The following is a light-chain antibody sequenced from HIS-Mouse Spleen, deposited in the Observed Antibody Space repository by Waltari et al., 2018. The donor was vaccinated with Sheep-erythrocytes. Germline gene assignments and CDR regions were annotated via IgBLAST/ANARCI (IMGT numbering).Light chain of an antibody. J-gene: IGLJ3*02. V-gene: IGLV2-23*01. CDR1: SSDGGCSNL. CDR2: EGS. Sequence: QSALTQPASVSGSPGQSITISCTGTSSDGGCSNLLSWYQQHPGKAPKLMIYEGSKRPSGVSNRFSGSKSGNTASLTISGLQAEDEADYYCCSYAGSSTPWVFGGGTKLTVL. CDR3: CSYAGSSTPWV.